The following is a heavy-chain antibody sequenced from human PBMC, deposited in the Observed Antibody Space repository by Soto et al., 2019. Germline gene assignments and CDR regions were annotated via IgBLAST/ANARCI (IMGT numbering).Heavy chain of an antibody. D-gene: IGHD3-10*01. V-gene: IGHV3-21*01. CDR3: ARAVMVRGVITPFDY. J-gene: IGHJ4*02. CDR2: ISSSSSYI. Sequence: EVQLVESGGGLVKPGGSLRLSCAASGFTFSSYSMNWVRQAPGKGLEWVSSISSSSSYIYYADSVKGRFTISRDNAKNSLYLQMNSLRAEDTAVYYCARAVMVRGVITPFDYWGQGTLVTVSS. CDR1: GFTFSSYS.